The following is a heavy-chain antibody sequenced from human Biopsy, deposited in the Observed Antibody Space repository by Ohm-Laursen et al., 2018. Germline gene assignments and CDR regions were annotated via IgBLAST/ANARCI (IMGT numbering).Heavy chain of an antibody. J-gene: IGHJ6*02. V-gene: IGHV4-34*01. Sequence: SDTLSLTCAVYGESFNDYYWSWIRQTPGKGLEWIGEINHSGRTNYNPSLKSRVTISVDTSKNQFSLKVRSVTAADTAVYYCVRGVDYYDPYHYYALDVWGQGTTVTVSS. CDR1: GESFNDYY. CDR3: VRGVDYYDPYHYYALDV. CDR2: INHSGRT. D-gene: IGHD3-22*01.